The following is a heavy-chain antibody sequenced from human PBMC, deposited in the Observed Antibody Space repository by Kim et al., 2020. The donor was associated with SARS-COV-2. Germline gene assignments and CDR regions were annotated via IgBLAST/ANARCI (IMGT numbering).Heavy chain of an antibody. V-gene: IGHV3-21*01. Sequence: GGSLRLSCVASGFTFNSYSLNWFRQAPGKGLEWVSSIDSSSSYIYYSDSVKGRFTISRDNAKNSLFLQMNSLGAEDTAFYYCARGLMVRGVSFYDYYGMAVWGQGTTVTVSS. CDR1: GFTFNSYS. CDR2: IDSSSSYI. D-gene: IGHD3-10*01. CDR3: ARGLMVRGVSFYDYYGMAV. J-gene: IGHJ6*02.